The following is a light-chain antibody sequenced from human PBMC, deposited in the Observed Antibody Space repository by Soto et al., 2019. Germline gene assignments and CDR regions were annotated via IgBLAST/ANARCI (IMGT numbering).Light chain of an antibody. V-gene: IGKV1-9*01. CDR3: QQYYSLPIT. Sequence: DIQLTQSPSFLSASVGDRVTITCRASQGISSYLACYQQKPGKAPKLLIYAASTLQSGVPSRFSGSGSGTDFTHTISSLQAEDVAVYYCQQYYSLPITFGQGTRLEIK. CDR2: AAS. J-gene: IGKJ5*01. CDR1: QGISSY.